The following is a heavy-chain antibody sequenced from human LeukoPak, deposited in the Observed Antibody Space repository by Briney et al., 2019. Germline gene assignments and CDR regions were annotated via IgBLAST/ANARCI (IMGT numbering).Heavy chain of an antibody. CDR3: ARGGGLDV. CDR1: GFTFSTYS. Sequence: QPGGSLRLSCAASGFTFSTYSMNWVRQAPGKGLEWVSYISSSSGTIYYADSVKGRFTISRDNAKNSLYLQMSNLRAEDTAVYFCARGGGLDVWGQGATVTVSS. CDR2: ISSSSGTI. D-gene: IGHD3-16*01. V-gene: IGHV3-48*04. J-gene: IGHJ6*02.